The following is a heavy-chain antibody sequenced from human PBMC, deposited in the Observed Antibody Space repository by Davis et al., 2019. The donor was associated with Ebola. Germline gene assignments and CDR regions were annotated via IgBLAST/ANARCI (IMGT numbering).Heavy chain of an antibody. Sequence: GESLKISCAASGFTFSNFAMHRVRQAPGKGLEWVSHINSDGTYIYYRDSVKGRFTISRDDAKSTLYLQMNSLRDDDTAIYYCATDPDGWLDFDYWGQGTQVTVSS. CDR3: ATDPDGWLDFDY. V-gene: IGHV3-48*03. D-gene: IGHD6-19*01. CDR1: GFTFSNFA. CDR2: INSDGTYI. J-gene: IGHJ4*02.